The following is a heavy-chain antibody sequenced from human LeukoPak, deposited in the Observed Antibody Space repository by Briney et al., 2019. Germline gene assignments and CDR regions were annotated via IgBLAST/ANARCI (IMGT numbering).Heavy chain of an antibody. CDR3: AKEYCSGGSCYSHFDY. J-gene: IGHJ4*02. CDR2: IYPGDSDT. V-gene: IGHV5-51*01. CDR1: GYSFTSYW. Sequence: GESLKISCKGSGYSFTSYWIGWVRQMPGKGLEWMGIIYPGDSDTRYSPSFQGQVTISADKSISTAYLQWSSLKASDTAMYYCAKEYCSGGSCYSHFDYWGQGTPVTVSS. D-gene: IGHD2-15*01.